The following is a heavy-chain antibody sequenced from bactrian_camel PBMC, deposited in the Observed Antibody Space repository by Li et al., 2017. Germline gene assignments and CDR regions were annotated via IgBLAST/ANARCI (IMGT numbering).Heavy chain of an antibody. Sequence: QLVESGGGSVEAGGSLRLSCTASGFTLNDHDMGWYRQVPGNECELISTLSTDGSTYYGDSVKGRFTISLDNAKNTVYLQMNSLKPEDTAVYYCAAGEWALGYGNGPSRCSEDFGYWGQGTQVTVS. CDR3: AAGEWALGYGNGPSRCSEDFGY. D-gene: IGHD6*01. V-gene: IGHV3S55*01. CDR2: LSTDGST. J-gene: IGHJ6*01. CDR1: GFTLNDHD.